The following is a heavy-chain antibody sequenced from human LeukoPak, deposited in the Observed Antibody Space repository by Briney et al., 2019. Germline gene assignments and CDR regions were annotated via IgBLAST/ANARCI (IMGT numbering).Heavy chain of an antibody. Sequence: PGGSLRLSCAASGFTFSDYYMSWIRQAPGKGLEWVSYISSSGGTIYYADSVKGRFTISRDNSKNTLYLQMNSLRAEDTAVYYCAKGDLAVAGTNYWGQGTLVTVSS. V-gene: IGHV3-11*01. CDR1: GFTFSDYY. CDR3: AKGDLAVAGTNY. J-gene: IGHJ4*02. D-gene: IGHD6-19*01. CDR2: ISSSGGTI.